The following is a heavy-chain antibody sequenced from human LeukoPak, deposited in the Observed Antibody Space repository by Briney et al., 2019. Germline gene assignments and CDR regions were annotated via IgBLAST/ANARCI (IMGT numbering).Heavy chain of an antibody. J-gene: IGHJ6*02. D-gene: IGHD2-15*01. V-gene: IGHV3-11*01. CDR2: ISGSASTI. CDR1: GFTFSDYY. Sequence: GRSLRLSCAASGFTFSDYYMNWIRQAPGKGLEWVSYISGSASTIYYADSVKGRFTISRDNAKNSLYLQMNSLRTEDTAVYYCATTSQRVVTNYYYYYGMDVWGQGTTVTVSS. CDR3: ATTSQRVVTNYYYYYGMDV.